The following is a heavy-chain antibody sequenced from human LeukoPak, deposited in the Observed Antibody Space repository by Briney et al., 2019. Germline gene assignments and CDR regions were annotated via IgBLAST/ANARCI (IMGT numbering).Heavy chain of an antibody. D-gene: IGHD4-11*01. CDR1: GGTFSSYA. CDR2: IIPIFGTA. CDR3: ARDGGGPTVTIFDLYFDY. J-gene: IGHJ4*02. Sequence: SVKVSCKASGGTFSSYAISWGRQAPGQGLEWMGGIIPIFGTANYAQKFQGRVTITADESTSTAYMELSSLRSEDTAVYYCARDGGGPTVTIFDLYFDYWGQGTLVTVSS. V-gene: IGHV1-69*13.